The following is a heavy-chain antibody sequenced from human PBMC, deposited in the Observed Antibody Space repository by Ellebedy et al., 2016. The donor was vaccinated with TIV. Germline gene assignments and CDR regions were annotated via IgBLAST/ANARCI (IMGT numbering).Heavy chain of an antibody. Sequence: GESLKISCAASGFTFSDYSMNWIRQTPGKGLEWVSYISSSGSTIYYADSVKGRFTISRDNARNSLYLQMNSMRDDDTAVYFCARDDGQWPTRFDYWGQGTLVTVSS. CDR1: GFTFSDYS. J-gene: IGHJ4*02. CDR2: ISSSGSTI. D-gene: IGHD6-19*01. CDR3: ARDDGQWPTRFDY. V-gene: IGHV3-11*04.